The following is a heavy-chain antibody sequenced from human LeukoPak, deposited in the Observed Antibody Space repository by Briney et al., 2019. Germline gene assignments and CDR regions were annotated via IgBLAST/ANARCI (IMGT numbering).Heavy chain of an antibody. V-gene: IGHV1-8*01. D-gene: IGHD6-13*01. J-gene: IGHJ5*02. CDR2: MNPNSGNT. CDR1: GYTFTSYD. Sequence: ASVKVSCKASGYTFTSYDINWVRQATGQGLEWMGWMNPNSGNTGYAQKFQGRVTMTRNTSISTAYMELSSLRAEDTAVYYCAKDGSSWYLGGWYGWFDPWGQGTLVTVSS. CDR3: AKDGSSWYLGGWYGWFDP.